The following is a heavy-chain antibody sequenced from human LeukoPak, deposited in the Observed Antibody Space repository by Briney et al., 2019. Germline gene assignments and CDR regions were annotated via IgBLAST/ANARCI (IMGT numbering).Heavy chain of an antibody. CDR3: ARGGRLAPFDY. D-gene: IGHD3-16*01. J-gene: IGHJ4*02. CDR2: IDFAGDT. CDR1: VFTFSSND. V-gene: IGHV3-13*04. Sequence: GGSLRLSCAASVFTFSSNDMHWVRQGTGKGLEWVSGIDFAGDTYYAASVKGRLTISRENAKNSVYLQMNSLSVGDTAVYYCARGGRLAPFDYWGQGTLVTVSS.